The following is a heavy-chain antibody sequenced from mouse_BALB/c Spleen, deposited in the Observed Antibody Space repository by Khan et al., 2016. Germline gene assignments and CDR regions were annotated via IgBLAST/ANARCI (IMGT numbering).Heavy chain of an antibody. CDR3: ARSRGNYFDY. CDR2: ISYSGST. V-gene: IGHV3-2*02. Sequence: EVQLQESGPGLVKPSQSLSLTCTVTGYSITSDYAWNWIRQFPGNKLEWMGYISYSGSTSYNPSLKSRISITRDTAKHQFFLQLNSVTTEDTATYYCARSRGNYFDYWGQGTTLTVSS. J-gene: IGHJ2*01. CDR1: GYSITSDYA.